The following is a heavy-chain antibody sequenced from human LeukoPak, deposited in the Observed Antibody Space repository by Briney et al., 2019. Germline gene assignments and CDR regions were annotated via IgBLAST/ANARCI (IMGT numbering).Heavy chain of an antibody. CDR1: GYTFTGYY. CDR2: INPNSGGT. V-gene: IGHV1-2*02. J-gene: IGHJ4*02. CDR3: ARAYYDSSGYYYSDFDY. D-gene: IGHD3-22*01. Sequence: ASVKVSCKASGYTFTGYYMHWVRPAPGQGLEWMGWINPNSGGTNYAQKFQGRVTMTRDTSISTAYMELSRPRSDDTAVYYCARAYYDSSGYYYSDFDYWGQGTLVTVSS.